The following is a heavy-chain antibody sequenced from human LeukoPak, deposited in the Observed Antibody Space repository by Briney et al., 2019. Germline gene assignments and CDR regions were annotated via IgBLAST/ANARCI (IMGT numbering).Heavy chain of an antibody. D-gene: IGHD3-10*01. CDR1: GGSISSSSYY. V-gene: IGHV4-39*07. CDR3: AREPGLWGSNGELDY. Sequence: SETLSHTCTVSGGSISSSSYYWGWIRQPPGKGLEWIGSIYYSGSTYYNPSLKSRVTISVDTSKNQFSLKLSSVTAADTAVYYCAREPGLWGSNGELDYWGQGTLVTVSS. J-gene: IGHJ4*02. CDR2: IYYSGST.